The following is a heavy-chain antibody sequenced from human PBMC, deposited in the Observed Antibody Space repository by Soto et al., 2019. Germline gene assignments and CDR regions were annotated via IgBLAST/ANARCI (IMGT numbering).Heavy chain of an antibody. CDR2: IDPSDSYT. CDR1: GYSFTSYW. Sequence: GESLMICCTGSGYSFTSYWISWVRQMAGEGLEWMGRIDPSDSYTNYSPSFQGHVTISADKSISTAYLQWSSLKASDTAMYYCSRHKGIAAALDAFDIWGQGTMVTVSS. J-gene: IGHJ3*02. V-gene: IGHV5-10-1*01. D-gene: IGHD6-13*01. CDR3: SRHKGIAAALDAFDI.